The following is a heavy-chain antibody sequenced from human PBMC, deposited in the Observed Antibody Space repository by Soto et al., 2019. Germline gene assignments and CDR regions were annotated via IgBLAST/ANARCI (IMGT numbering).Heavy chain of an antibody. Sequence: QVQLQESGPGPVKPSETLSLTCTVSGGSISNYYWSWIRQPPGKGLEWIGYIYYSGSTRYNPSLKSRVPISVYTSKNQFSLKLSSVTAADTAVYYCARHGPIAAAGTVFDYWGQGTLVTVSS. J-gene: IGHJ4*02. CDR1: GGSISNYY. V-gene: IGHV4-59*08. D-gene: IGHD6-13*01. CDR2: IYYSGST. CDR3: ARHGPIAAAGTVFDY.